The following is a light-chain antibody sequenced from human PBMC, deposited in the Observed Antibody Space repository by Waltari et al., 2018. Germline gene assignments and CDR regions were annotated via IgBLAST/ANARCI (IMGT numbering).Light chain of an antibody. CDR2: EVS. CDR3: SSYTSSSTLYVV. J-gene: IGLJ2*01. Sequence: QSALTQPASVSGSPGQSLTISCTGTSSDVGGYNYVSWYQQHPGKAPKLMIYEVSNRPSGVSNRFSGSKSGNTASLTISGLQAEDEADYYCSSYTSSSTLYVVFGGGTKLTVL. CDR1: SSDVGGYNY. V-gene: IGLV2-14*01.